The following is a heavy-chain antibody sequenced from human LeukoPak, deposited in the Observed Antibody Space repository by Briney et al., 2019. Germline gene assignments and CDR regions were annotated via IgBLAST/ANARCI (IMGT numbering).Heavy chain of an antibody. Sequence: GGSLRLSCAASGFTFSSYGMHWVRQAPGKGLEWVAFIRYDGSNKYYADSVKGRFTISRDNSKNTMSLQMSSLRVGDTAVYYCVKSRESSIWYSLGDYWGQGTVVTVSS. CDR2: IRYDGSNK. V-gene: IGHV3-30*02. CDR1: GFTFSSYG. D-gene: IGHD6-13*01. CDR3: VKSRESSIWYSLGDY. J-gene: IGHJ4*02.